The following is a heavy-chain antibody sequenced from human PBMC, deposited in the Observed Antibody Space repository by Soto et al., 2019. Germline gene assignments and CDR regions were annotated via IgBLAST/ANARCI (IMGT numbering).Heavy chain of an antibody. D-gene: IGHD3-22*01. CDR1: GFTFSDYY. J-gene: IGHJ3*02. V-gene: IGHV3-7*01. Sequence: GSLRLSCAASGFTFSDYYMSWIRQAPGKGLEWVANIRKDGSDKNYVDSVKGRFTISRDNAKNSLYLQMNSLRAEDTAVYYCARVLGITMIGYDAFDIWGQGTMVTVSS. CDR2: IRKDGSDK. CDR3: ARVLGITMIGYDAFDI.